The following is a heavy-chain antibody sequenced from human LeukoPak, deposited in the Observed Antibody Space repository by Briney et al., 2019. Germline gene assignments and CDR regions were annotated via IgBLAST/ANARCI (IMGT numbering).Heavy chain of an antibody. J-gene: IGHJ4*02. CDR3: ARDVGGYYYGNFEF. D-gene: IGHD3-22*01. CDR1: GGSISSSDHY. V-gene: IGHV4-31*03. CDR2: ISYGGST. Sequence: SPTLSLTCNVSGGSISSSDHYWIWIRQPPGKGLEWIGYISYGGSTFDNPSLKSRAAISVDTSKTQFSLELTSVTAADTAVYYCARDVGGYYYGNFEFWGQGTLVTVSS.